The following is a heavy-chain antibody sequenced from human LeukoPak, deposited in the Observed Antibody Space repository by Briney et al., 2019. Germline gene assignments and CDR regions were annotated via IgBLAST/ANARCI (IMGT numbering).Heavy chain of an antibody. CDR3: ASGTEGAFDI. CDR2: ISSSSSYI. CDR1: GFTFSSYS. V-gene: IGHV3-21*01. J-gene: IGHJ3*02. D-gene: IGHD6-13*01. Sequence: GGSLRLSCAASGFTFSSYSMNWVRQAPGKGLEWVSSISSSSSYIYYADSVEGRFTISRDNAKNSLYLQMNSLRAEDTAVYYCASGTEGAFDIWGQGTMVTVSS.